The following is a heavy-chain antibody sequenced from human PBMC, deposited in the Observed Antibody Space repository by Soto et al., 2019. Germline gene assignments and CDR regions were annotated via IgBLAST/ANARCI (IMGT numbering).Heavy chain of an antibody. V-gene: IGHV3-30-3*01. CDR1: GFTFSSYS. J-gene: IGHJ4*02. CDR3: ARSIALSGLDY. D-gene: IGHD6-19*01. CDR2: ISYDETKR. Sequence: QVQLVESGVGVVQPGRSLRLSSAASGFTFSSYSMNWVRQAPGRGLEWVAVISYDETKRYYGDSVKGRFSISRDTPKNTLYLQMNSLRAEDTAVYYCARSIALSGLDYWGQGTRVTVSS.